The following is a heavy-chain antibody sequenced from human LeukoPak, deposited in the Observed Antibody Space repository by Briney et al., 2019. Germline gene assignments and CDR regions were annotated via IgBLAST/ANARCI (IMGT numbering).Heavy chain of an antibody. CDR2: IYPGDSDT. V-gene: IGHV5-51*01. Sequence: GESLKISCKGSGFRFTSYWIGWVRQMPGKGLEWMGIIYPGDSDTIYSPSFQGQVTISADKSISTAYVQWSSLKASDTAMYYCARSPGRWVAFDIWGQGTMVTVSS. CDR3: ARSPGRWVAFDI. J-gene: IGHJ3*02. D-gene: IGHD4-23*01. CDR1: GFRFTSYW.